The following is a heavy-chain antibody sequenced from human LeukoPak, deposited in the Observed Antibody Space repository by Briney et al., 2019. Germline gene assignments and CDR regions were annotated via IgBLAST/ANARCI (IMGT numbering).Heavy chain of an antibody. Sequence: PSETLSLTCTVSGGSISSYYWSWIRQPPGKGLEWIGYIYYSGSTNYNPSLKSRVTISVDTSKNQFSLKLSSVTAADTAVYYCARASVLLSADYWGQGTLVTVSS. CDR3: ARASVLLSADY. CDR1: GGSISSYY. D-gene: IGHD3-16*01. J-gene: IGHJ4*02. CDR2: IYYSGST. V-gene: IGHV4-59*01.